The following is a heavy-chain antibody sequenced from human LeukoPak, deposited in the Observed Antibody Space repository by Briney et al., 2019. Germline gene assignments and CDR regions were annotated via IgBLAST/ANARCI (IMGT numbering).Heavy chain of an antibody. CDR1: GGSISSYY. Sequence: SETLSLTCTVSGGSISSYYWNWIRQPAGKGLEWLGRIYTSGSTNYNPSLKSRVTMSVDTSKNQFSLKLSSVTAADTAVYYCARGDSSSWYYWGQGTLVTVSS. CDR2: IYTSGST. V-gene: IGHV4-4*07. D-gene: IGHD6-13*01. CDR3: ARGDSSSWYY. J-gene: IGHJ4*02.